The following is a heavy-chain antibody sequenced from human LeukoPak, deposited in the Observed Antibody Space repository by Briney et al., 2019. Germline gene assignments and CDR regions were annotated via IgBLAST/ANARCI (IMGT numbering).Heavy chain of an antibody. D-gene: IGHD5-12*01. Sequence: PSETLSLTCTVSGGSISSYYWSWIRQPPGKGLEWIGSIDYSGSTYYNPSLKSRVTISVDTSKNQFSLKLSSVTAADTAVYYCARVGGGYIFDYWGQGTLVTVSS. CDR3: ARVGGGYIFDY. V-gene: IGHV4-59*12. CDR1: GGSISSYY. CDR2: IDYSGST. J-gene: IGHJ4*02.